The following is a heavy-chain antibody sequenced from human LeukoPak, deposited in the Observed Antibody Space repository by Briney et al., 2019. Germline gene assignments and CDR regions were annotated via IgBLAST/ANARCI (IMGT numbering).Heavy chain of an antibody. D-gene: IGHD2-15*01. Sequence: ASVKVSCKASGYTFTNSYMHWVRQAPGQGLEWMGIINPSGGSTSYAQKFQGRVTMTRDTSTSTVYMELSSLRSEDTAVYYCARDRSHSGGSFGGAFDIWGQGTMVTVSS. V-gene: IGHV1-46*01. CDR1: GYTFTNSY. J-gene: IGHJ3*02. CDR2: INPSGGST. CDR3: ARDRSHSGGSFGGAFDI.